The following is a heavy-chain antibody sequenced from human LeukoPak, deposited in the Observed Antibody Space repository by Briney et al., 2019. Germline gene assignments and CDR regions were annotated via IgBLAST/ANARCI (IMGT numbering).Heavy chain of an antibody. D-gene: IGHD3-9*01. J-gene: IGHJ4*02. CDR1: GFSFTDYP. CDR3: ATDQRYAFDY. CDR2: IRTTAEGAKYA. V-gene: IGHV3-48*02. Sequence: GGSLRLSCAPSGFSFTDYPMNWVRQAPGKGLEWISNIRTTAEGAKYAYYADSVKGRVTISRDDGKNTLYLHMNSLRDDDTAVYYCATDQRYAFDYWGQGILVTVSS.